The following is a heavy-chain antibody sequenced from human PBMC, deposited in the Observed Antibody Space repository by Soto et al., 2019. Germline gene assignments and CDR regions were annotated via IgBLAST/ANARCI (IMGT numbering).Heavy chain of an antibody. CDR2: ISSSSSYI. J-gene: IGHJ4*02. CDR3: ARLDRGSLDY. D-gene: IGHD6-25*01. Sequence: GGSLRLSCAASGFTFSSHSMNWVRQAPGKGLEWVSSISSSSSYIYYADSVKGRFTISRDNAKNLVYLQMNSLRAEDTAVYYCARLDRGSLDYWGRETLVTVSS. V-gene: IGHV3-21*01. CDR1: GFTFSSHS.